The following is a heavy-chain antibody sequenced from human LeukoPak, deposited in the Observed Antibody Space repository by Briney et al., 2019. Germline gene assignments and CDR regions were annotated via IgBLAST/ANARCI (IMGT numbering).Heavy chain of an antibody. V-gene: IGHV3-9*01. CDR2: ISWNSGSI. CDR3: AKDKGYSYGYRTFDI. J-gene: IGHJ3*02. Sequence: GGSLRLSCAASGFTFDDYAMHWVRQAPGKGLEWVSGISWNSGSIGYADSVKGRFTISRDNAKNSLYLQMNSLRAEDTALYYCAKDKGYSYGYRTFDIWGQGTMVTVSS. CDR1: GFTFDDYA. D-gene: IGHD5-18*01.